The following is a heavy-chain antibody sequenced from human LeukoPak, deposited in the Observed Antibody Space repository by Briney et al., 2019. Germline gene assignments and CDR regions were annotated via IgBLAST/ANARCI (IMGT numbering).Heavy chain of an antibody. CDR3: ASISDLLYYFDS. J-gene: IGHJ4*02. CDR2: SYTGGNT. CDR1: GFTVSSNY. V-gene: IGHV3-66*01. Sequence: PGGSLILSCAASGFTVSSNYMSWVRQAPGKGLEWVSVSYTGGNTHYADSVKGRFTLSRDNSKNTVYIQMNSLRGEDTAMYYCASISDLLYYFDSWGQGTLVTVSS.